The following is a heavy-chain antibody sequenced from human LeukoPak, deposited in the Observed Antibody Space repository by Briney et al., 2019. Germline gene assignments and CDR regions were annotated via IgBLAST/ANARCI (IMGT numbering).Heavy chain of an antibody. CDR1: GGSISSGGYY. J-gene: IGHJ4*02. CDR2: IYYGGST. V-gene: IGHV4-31*03. D-gene: IGHD3-22*01. CDR3: ARAWDSGYYSHFDY. Sequence: SQTLSLTCTVSGGSISSGGYYWSWIRQHPGKGLEWIGYIYYGGSTYYNPSLKSRVTISVDTSKNQFSLKLSSMTAADTAVYYCARAWDSGYYSHFDYWGQGTLVTVSS.